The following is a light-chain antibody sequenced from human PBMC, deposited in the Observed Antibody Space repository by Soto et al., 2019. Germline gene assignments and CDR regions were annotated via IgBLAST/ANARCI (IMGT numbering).Light chain of an antibody. J-gene: IGLJ1*01. CDR1: SSDVGGYNY. Sequence: QSALTQPASVSGSPGQSITISCTGTSSDVGGYNYVSWCQQHPGKAPKLMIYEVNNRPSGVSNRFSGSKSGNTAFLTISGLQAEDEADYYCSSYTSSSTYVFGTGTKLTVL. CDR2: EVN. V-gene: IGLV2-14*01. CDR3: SSYTSSSTYV.